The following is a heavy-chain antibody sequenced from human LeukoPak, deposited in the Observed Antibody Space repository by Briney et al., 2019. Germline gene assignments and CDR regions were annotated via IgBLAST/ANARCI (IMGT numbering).Heavy chain of an antibody. J-gene: IGHJ3*02. CDR3: ASCSGGSCPDAFDI. CDR1: GGTFSSYA. D-gene: IGHD2-15*01. V-gene: IGHV1-18*01. Sequence: GASVKVSCKASGGTFSSYAISWVRQAPGQGLEWMGWISAYNGNTNYAQKLQGRVTMTTDTSTSTAYMELRSLRSDDTAVYYCASCSGGSCPDAFDIWGQGTMVTVSS. CDR2: ISAYNGNT.